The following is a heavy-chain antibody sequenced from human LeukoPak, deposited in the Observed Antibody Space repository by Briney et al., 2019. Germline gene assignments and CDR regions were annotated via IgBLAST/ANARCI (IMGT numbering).Heavy chain of an antibody. Sequence: SETLSLTCTVSGGSISSSSYYWGWIRQPPGKGLEWIGSIYYSGSTYYNPSLKSRVTISVDTSKNQFSLKLSSVTAADTAVYYCARGYDFWSGYYTRARGYYFDYWGQGTLVTVSS. D-gene: IGHD3-3*01. CDR3: ARGYDFWSGYYTRARGYYFDY. J-gene: IGHJ4*02. CDR2: IYYSGST. V-gene: IGHV4-39*07. CDR1: GGSISSSSYY.